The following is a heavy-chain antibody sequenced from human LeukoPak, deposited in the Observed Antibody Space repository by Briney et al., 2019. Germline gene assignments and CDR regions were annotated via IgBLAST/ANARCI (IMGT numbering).Heavy chain of an antibody. D-gene: IGHD2-2*01. Sequence: GGSLRLSCAASGFTFGSSAMHWARQAPGKGLECVAFIQFDGSYKLYSDSVKGRFTISRDNSKNTLYLEMNSLRPEDTSVYYCATHCSGTACHRDYWGQGTLVTVSS. CDR2: IQFDGSYK. V-gene: IGHV3-30*02. CDR3: ATHCSGTACHRDY. CDR1: GFTFGSSA. J-gene: IGHJ4*02.